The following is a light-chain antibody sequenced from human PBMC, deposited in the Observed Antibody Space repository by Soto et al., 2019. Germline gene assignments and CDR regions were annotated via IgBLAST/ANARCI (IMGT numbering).Light chain of an antibody. Sequence: QSVLTQPPSASGTPGQTVNIACSGSTSNIGKTFVYWYQHFPGAAPKLLIYRNTLRPSGVRDRFSAYKSGTSSTLAIRGLWSEAADAYHCGSLDKNLSGYGLGTWTKV. J-gene: IGLJ1*01. CDR3: GSLDKNLSGYG. CDR2: RNT. CDR1: TSNIGKTF. V-gene: IGLV1-47*03.